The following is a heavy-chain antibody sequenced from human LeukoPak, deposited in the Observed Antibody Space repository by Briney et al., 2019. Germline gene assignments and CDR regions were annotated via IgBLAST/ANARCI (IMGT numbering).Heavy chain of an antibody. CDR3: ARGWSITMVRGVIDRRRDYYYMDV. Sequence: SETLSLTCAVYGGSFSGYYWSWIRQPPGKGLEWIGEINHSGSTNYNPSLKSRVTISVDTSKNQFSLKLSSVTAADTAVYYCARGWSITMVRGVIDRRRDYYYMDVWGKGTTVTVSS. D-gene: IGHD3-10*01. CDR2: INHSGST. V-gene: IGHV4-34*01. J-gene: IGHJ6*03. CDR1: GGSFSGYY.